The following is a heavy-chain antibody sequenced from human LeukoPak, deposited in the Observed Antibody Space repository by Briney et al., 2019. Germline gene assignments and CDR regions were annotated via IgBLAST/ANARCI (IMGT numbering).Heavy chain of an antibody. CDR3: AREALSIVGATIDAFDI. CDR1: GYTFTGYY. D-gene: IGHD1-26*01. Sequence: GASVKVSCKASGYTFTGYYMHWVRQAPGQGLEWMGWINPNSGGTNYAQKFQGRVTMTRDTSISTDYMGLSRLRSDDTAVYYCAREALSIVGATIDAFDIWGQGTMVTVSS. V-gene: IGHV1-2*02. CDR2: INPNSGGT. J-gene: IGHJ3*02.